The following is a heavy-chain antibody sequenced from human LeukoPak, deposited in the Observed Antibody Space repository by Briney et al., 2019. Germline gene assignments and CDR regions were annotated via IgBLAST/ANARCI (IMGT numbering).Heavy chain of an antibody. CDR3: ARDTSEGDYAWWFDP. CDR2: INPNSGGT. Sequence: ASVKVSCKASEYTFTGYYMHWVRQAPGQGLEWMGWINPNSGGTNYAQKFQGRVTMTRDTSISTAYMELSRLRSDDTAVYFCARDTSEGDYAWWFDPWGQGTLVTVAS. J-gene: IGHJ5*02. D-gene: IGHD3-16*01. V-gene: IGHV1-2*02. CDR1: EYTFTGYY.